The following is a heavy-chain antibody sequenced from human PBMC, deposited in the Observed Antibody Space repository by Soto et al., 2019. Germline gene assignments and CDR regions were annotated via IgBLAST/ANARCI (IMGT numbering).Heavy chain of an antibody. CDR2: IYYSGST. D-gene: IGHD2-21*02. CDR1: GGSISSGGYY. CDR3: ARVDFARDRYSPIYGMDV. V-gene: IGHV4-31*03. J-gene: IGHJ6*02. Sequence: SETLSLTCTVSGGSISSGGYYWSWIRQHPGKGLEWIGYIYYSGSTYYNPSLKSRVTISVDTSKNQFSLKLSSVTAADTAVYYGARVDFARDRYSPIYGMDVWGQGTTVTVS.